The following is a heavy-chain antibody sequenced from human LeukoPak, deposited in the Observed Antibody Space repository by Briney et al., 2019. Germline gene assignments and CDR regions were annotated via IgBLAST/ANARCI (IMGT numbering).Heavy chain of an antibody. CDR1: GGSISSGDYY. CDR2: IYYSGST. J-gene: IGHJ6*02. CDR3: ARVQVDTMVRGVRGPLLYYYHYYGMDV. Sequence: SETLSLTCTVSGGSISSGDYYWSWIRQPPGKGLAWIGYIYYSGSTYSNPSLKSRVTISVDTSKNQFSLKLSSVTAADTAVYYCARVQVDTMVRGVRGPLLYYYHYYGMDVWGQGTTVTVSS. V-gene: IGHV4-30-4*01. D-gene: IGHD3-10*01.